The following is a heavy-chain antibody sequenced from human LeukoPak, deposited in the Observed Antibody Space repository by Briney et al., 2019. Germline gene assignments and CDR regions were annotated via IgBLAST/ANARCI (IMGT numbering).Heavy chain of an antibody. D-gene: IGHD3-22*01. CDR1: GFTFVGYA. CDR2: ISYDGANK. V-gene: IGHV3-30*18. CDR3: VKDKYLYDSSGYFFDF. J-gene: IGHJ4*02. Sequence: GGSLRLSCAASGFTFVGYAMHWVRQTPGKGLEWVALISYDGANKFYADSVKGRFTISRDNSKNILYLQMNSLRPEDTAVYYCVKDKYLYDSSGYFFDFWGQGTRVTVSS.